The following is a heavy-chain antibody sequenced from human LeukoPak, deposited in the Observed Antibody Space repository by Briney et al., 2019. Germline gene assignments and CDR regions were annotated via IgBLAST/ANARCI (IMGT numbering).Heavy chain of an antibody. CDR1: GYSFTSYW. D-gene: IGHD5-24*01. CDR3: ARSLRWLPYYFDY. Sequence: GESLKISCKGSGYSFTSYWIGWVRQMPGKGLDWMGIIYPGDSDTRYSPSFQGQVTISADKSISTAYLQWSSLKASDTAMYYCARSLRWLPYYFDYWGQGTLVTVSS. CDR2: IYPGDSDT. J-gene: IGHJ4*02. V-gene: IGHV5-51*01.